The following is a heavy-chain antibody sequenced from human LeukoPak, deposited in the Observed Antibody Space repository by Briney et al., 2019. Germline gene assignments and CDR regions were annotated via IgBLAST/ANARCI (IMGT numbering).Heavy chain of an antibody. J-gene: IGHJ3*02. CDR1: GGSISSYY. CDR3: ARDSEIAAAGTAFDI. Sequence: SETLSLTCTVSGGSISSYYWSWIRQPAGKGLEWIGRIYTSGSTNYNPSLKSRVSMSVDTSKNQFSLKLSSVTAADTAVYYCARDSEIAAAGTAFDIWGQGTMVTVSS. V-gene: IGHV4-4*07. CDR2: IYTSGST. D-gene: IGHD6-13*01.